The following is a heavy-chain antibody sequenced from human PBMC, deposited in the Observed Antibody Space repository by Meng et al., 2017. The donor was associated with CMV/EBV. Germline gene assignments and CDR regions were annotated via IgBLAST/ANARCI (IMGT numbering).Heavy chain of an antibody. J-gene: IGHJ3*02. CDR2: ISSSGSTI. CDR3: ARDPGRYCSSTSCFYDAFDI. CDR1: GFTFSSYS. Sequence: GESLKISCAASGFTFSSYSMNWVRQAPGKGLEWVSYISSSGSTIYYADSVKGRFTISRDNAKNSLYLQMNSLRAEDTAVYYCARDPGRYCSSTSCFYDAFDIWGQGTMVTVSS. V-gene: IGHV3-48*04. D-gene: IGHD2-2*01.